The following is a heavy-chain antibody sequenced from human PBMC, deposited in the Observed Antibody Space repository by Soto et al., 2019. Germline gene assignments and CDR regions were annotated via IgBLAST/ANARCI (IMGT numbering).Heavy chain of an antibody. V-gene: IGHV3-30*18. Sequence: GGSLRLSCAASGFTFSSYGMHWVRQAPGKGLEWVAVISYDGSNKYYADSVKGRFTVSRDNSKNTLYLQMNSLRAEDTAVYYCGKVADSGYYTVERWGQGTLVTVS. CDR2: ISYDGSNK. D-gene: IGHD3-22*01. CDR3: GKVADSGYYTVER. J-gene: IGHJ4*02. CDR1: GFTFSSYG.